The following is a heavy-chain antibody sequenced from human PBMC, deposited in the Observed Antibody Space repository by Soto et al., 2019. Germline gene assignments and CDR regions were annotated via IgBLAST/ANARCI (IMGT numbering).Heavy chain of an antibody. CDR1: GFTFSSYA. Sequence: GGSLRLSCSASGFTFSSYAMHWVRQAPGKGLEYVSAISSNGGSTYYADSVKGRFTISRDNSKNTLYLQMSSLRAEDTAVYYCVKDEGLSPIAAAGPYYYGMDVWGQGTTVTVSS. J-gene: IGHJ6*02. V-gene: IGHV3-64D*06. CDR2: ISSNGGST. CDR3: VKDEGLSPIAAAGPYYYGMDV. D-gene: IGHD6-13*01.